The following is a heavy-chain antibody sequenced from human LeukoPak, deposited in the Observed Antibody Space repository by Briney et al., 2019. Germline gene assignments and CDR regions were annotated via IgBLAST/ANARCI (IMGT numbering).Heavy chain of an antibody. J-gene: IGHJ6*04. CDR2: IYYSGST. CDR3: ARDPPWSGYYYGMDV. D-gene: IGHD2-15*01. CDR1: GGSISSYY. Sequence: SETLSLTCTVSGGSISSYYWSWIRQPPGKGLEWIGYIYYSGSTNYNPSLKSRVTISVDTSKSQFSLKLSSVTAADTAVYYCARDPPWSGYYYGMDVWGKGTTVTVSS. V-gene: IGHV4-59*01.